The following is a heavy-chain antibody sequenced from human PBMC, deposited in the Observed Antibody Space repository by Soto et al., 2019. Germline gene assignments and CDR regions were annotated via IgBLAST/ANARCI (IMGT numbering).Heavy chain of an antibody. D-gene: IGHD2-15*01. CDR2: ISGSGGST. CDR1: GFTFSSYA. CDR3: AKAYFSGGSCYSRLHYYYYMDV. V-gene: IGHV3-23*01. Sequence: GGSLRLSCAASGFTFSSYAMSWVRQAPGKGLEWVSAISGSGGSTYYADSVKGRFTISRDNSKNTLYLQMNRLRAEDTAVYYCAKAYFSGGSCYSRLHYYYYMDVWGKGTTVTVSS. J-gene: IGHJ6*03.